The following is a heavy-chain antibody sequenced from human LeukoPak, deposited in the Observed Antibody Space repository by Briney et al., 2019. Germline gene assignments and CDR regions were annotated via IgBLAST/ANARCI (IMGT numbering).Heavy chain of an antibody. D-gene: IGHD2-2*01. CDR3: ARGPVGHCRSTSCPVGAFVI. J-gene: IGHJ3*02. CDR2: IYYSGST. CDR1: GGSISSSSSY. V-gene: IGHV4-39*07. Sequence: SETLSLTCTVSGGSISSSSSYWGWIRQPPGKGLEWIGSIYYSGSTYYNPSLKSRVTISVDTSKNQFSLKLSSVTAADTAEYCCARGPVGHCRSTSCPVGAFVIWGQRTMFTVS.